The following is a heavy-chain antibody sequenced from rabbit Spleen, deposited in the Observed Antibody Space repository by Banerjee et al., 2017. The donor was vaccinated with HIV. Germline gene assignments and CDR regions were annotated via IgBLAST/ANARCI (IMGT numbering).Heavy chain of an antibody. V-gene: IGHV1S45*01. CDR3: ARDRDDGSAWNLNSFDL. CDR2: IGSGDGGKT. D-gene: IGHD2-1*01. Sequence: QEQLKETGGGLVQPGGSLTLTCTASGVSFSSGYWICWVRQAPGKGLEWIACIGSGDGGKTYYASWAKGRFTISKTSSTTVTLQMTSLTVADTATYFCARDRDDGSAWNLNSFDLWGPGTLVTVS. CDR1: GVSFSSGYW. J-gene: IGHJ4*01.